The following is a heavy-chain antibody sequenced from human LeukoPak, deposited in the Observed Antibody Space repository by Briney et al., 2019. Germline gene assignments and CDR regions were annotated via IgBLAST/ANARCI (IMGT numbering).Heavy chain of an antibody. CDR1: GYRFTTYG. Sequence: ASVKVSCKASGYRFTTYGISWLRQAPGQGLVWMGWVSANSGETNYAQNFRDRVTLTTDTSTSTAYIELRSLTSDDTAVYYCVRDWESDARTITDRWGQGTLVTVSS. D-gene: IGHD5-12*01. CDR2: VSANSGET. J-gene: IGHJ5*02. V-gene: IGHV1-18*01. CDR3: VRDWESDARTITDR.